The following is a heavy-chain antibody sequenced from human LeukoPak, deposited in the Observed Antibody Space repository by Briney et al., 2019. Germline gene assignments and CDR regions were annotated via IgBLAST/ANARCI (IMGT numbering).Heavy chain of an antibody. J-gene: IGHJ5*02. CDR2: IRYDGSNK. CDR3: AGVEGGDRFDP. D-gene: IGHD3-16*01. V-gene: IGHV3-30*02. CDR1: GFTFSSYW. Sequence: PGGSLRLSCTAYGFTFSSYWMHWVRQAPGKGLEWVAFIRYDGSNKYYADSVKGRFTISRDNSKNTLYLQMNSLRPEDTAVYYCAGVEGGDRFDPWGQGTLVTVSS.